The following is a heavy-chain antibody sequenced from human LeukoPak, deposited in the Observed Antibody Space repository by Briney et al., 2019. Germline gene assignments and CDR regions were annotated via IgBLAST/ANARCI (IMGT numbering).Heavy chain of an antibody. CDR2: FDPEDGET. D-gene: IGHD3-10*01. CDR3: ATDSGPMVRGVIKGYYYYGMDV. J-gene: IGHJ6*02. CDR1: GYTLTDLS. Sequence: ASVKVSCEVSGYTLTDLSMHWVRQAPGQGLEWMGGFDPEDGETIYAQNFQGRVTMTEDTSTDTAYMELSSLRSEDTAVYYCATDSGPMVRGVIKGYYYYGMDVWGQGTTVTVSS. V-gene: IGHV1-24*01.